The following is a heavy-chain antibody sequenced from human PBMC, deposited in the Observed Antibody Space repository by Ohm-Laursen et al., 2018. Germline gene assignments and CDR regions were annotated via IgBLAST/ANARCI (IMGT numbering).Heavy chain of an antibody. V-gene: IGHV4-4*07. CDR3: ARRDITKAFNI. J-gene: IGHJ3*02. CDR2: IHSSGST. Sequence: TLSLTCTVSGGSISGYYWSWIRQTAGKGLEWIGRIHSSGSTNYNPSLQSRVTMSDDTSKNQFSLRLSSVTAADTAVYFCARRDITKAFNIWGQGTLVTVSS. D-gene: IGHD2-21*02. CDR1: GGSISGYY.